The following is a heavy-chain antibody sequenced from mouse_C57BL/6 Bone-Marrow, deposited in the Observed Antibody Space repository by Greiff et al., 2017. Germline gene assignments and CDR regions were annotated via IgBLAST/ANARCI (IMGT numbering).Heavy chain of an antibody. J-gene: IGHJ4*01. Sequence: EVQVVESGGGLVKPGGSLKLSCAASGFTFSSYAMSWVRQTPEKRLEWVATISDGGSYTYYPDNVKGRFTISRDNAKNNLYLQMSHLKSEDTAMYDCARGDYYGSAYYAMDYWGQGPSVTVSA. V-gene: IGHV5-4*01. D-gene: IGHD1-1*01. CDR1: GFTFSSYA. CDR2: ISDGGSYT. CDR3: ARGDYYGSAYYAMDY.